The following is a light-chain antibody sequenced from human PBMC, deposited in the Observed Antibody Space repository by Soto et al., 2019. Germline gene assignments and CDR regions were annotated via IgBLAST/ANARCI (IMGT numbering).Light chain of an antibody. CDR2: GAS. V-gene: IGKV3-20*01. CDR1: QSVSSSY. CDR3: EQYGSSWT. J-gene: IGKJ1*01. Sequence: EIVLTQSPGTLSLSPGERATLSCRASQSVSSSYLAWYQQKPGQAPRLLIYGASSRATGIPDRVSGSGSGTAITLTISRLEIEDFAVYDWEQYGSSWTVGQGTKVEIK.